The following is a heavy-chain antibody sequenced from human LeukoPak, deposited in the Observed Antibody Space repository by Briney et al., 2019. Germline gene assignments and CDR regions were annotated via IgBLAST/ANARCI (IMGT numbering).Heavy chain of an antibody. J-gene: IGHJ6*03. D-gene: IGHD3-10*01. V-gene: IGHV4-4*07. CDR3: ARETYYYGSGSRDYYMDV. Sequence: SETLSLTCTVSGGSISSYYWSWIRQSAGTGLEWIGRIYTSGSTNCNPSLKSRVTMSVDKSKNQFSLKLSSVTAAETAVYYCARETYYYGSGSRDYYMDVWGKGTTVTVSS. CDR2: IYTSGST. CDR1: GGSISSYY.